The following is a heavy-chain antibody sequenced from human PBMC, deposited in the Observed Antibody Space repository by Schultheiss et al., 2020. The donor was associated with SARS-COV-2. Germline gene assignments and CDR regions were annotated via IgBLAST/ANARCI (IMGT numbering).Heavy chain of an antibody. CDR1: GFTVSSNY. V-gene: IGHV3-53*01. D-gene: IGHD6-19*01. CDR2: IYSGGST. Sequence: GESLKISCAASGFTVSSNYMSWVRQAPGKGLEWVSVIYSGGSTYYADSVKGRFTISRDNSKNTLYLQMNSLRAEDTAVYYCAGGGRGWVKDAFDNWGQGTMVTVSS. J-gene: IGHJ3*02. CDR3: AGGGRGWVKDAFDN.